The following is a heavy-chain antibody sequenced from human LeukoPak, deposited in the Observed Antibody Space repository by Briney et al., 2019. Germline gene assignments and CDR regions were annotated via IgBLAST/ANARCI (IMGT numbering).Heavy chain of an antibody. CDR1: GGSFSGYY. D-gene: IGHD6-13*01. V-gene: IGHV4-34*01. CDR3: ARVAAAAAFDY. CDR2: INHSGST. Sequence: PSETLSLTCAVYGGSFSGYYWSWIRQPPGNGLEWIGEINHSGSTNYNPSLKSRVTISVDTSKNQFSLKLSSVTAADTAVYYCARVAAAAAFDYWGQGTLVTVSS. J-gene: IGHJ4*02.